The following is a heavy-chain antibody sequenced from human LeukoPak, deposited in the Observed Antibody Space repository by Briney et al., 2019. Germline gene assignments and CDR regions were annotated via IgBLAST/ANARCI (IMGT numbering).Heavy chain of an antibody. D-gene: IGHD6-13*01. CDR3: ARDLAAAGTSNYYYGMDV. V-gene: IGHV3-30*03. CDR2: ISYDGSNK. J-gene: IGHJ6*02. Sequence: GGSLRLSCAASGFTFSSYGMHWVRQAPGKGLEWVAVISYDGSNKYYADSVKGRFTISRDNSKNTLYLQMNSLRAEDTAVYYCARDLAAAGTSNYYYGMDVWGQGTTVTVSS. CDR1: GFTFSSYG.